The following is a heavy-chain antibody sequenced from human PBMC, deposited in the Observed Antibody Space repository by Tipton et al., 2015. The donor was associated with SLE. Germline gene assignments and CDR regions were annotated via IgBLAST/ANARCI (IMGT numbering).Heavy chain of an antibody. CDR2: ISSSSSYI. D-gene: IGHD2-15*01. J-gene: IGHJ4*02. CDR3: ARDLPHLSPLL. V-gene: IGHV3-21*04. CDR1: GFTFSSYS. Sequence: SPRLSCAASGFTFSSYSMNWVRQAPGKGLEWVSSISSSSSYIYYADSVKGRFTISRDNAKNSLYLQMNSLRAEDTAVYYCARDLPHLSPLLWGQGTQVVVSS.